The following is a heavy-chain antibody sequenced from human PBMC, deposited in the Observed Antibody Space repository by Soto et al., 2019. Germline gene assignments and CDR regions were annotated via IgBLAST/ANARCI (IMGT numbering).Heavy chain of an antibody. CDR1: GGSISSSSYY. Sequence: SETLSLTCTVSGGSISSSSYYWGWIRQPPGKGLEWIGSIYYSGSTYYNPSLRSRVTISVDTSKNQFSLRLSSVTAADTAVYFCARSVAVPGAHIDYWGQGTQVTVSS. J-gene: IGHJ4*02. CDR3: ARSVAVPGAHIDY. D-gene: IGHD6-19*01. CDR2: IYYSGST. V-gene: IGHV4-39*07.